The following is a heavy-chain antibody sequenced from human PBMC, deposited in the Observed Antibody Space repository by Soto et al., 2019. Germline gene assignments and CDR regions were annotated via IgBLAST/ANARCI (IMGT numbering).Heavy chain of an antibody. CDR1: GFSLSSYW. CDR3: ARLSTSAGRRDLAC. Sequence: EVQLVESGGGLVQPGGSLRLSCAASGFSLSSYWMSWVRQAPGKGLEWVANMNQDGSESDYVGSVKGRFTFTRDNAKNSLYVQMNSLRAEDTAVYYCARLSTSAGRRDLACWGQGTLVNVSS. CDR2: MNQDGSES. V-gene: IGHV3-7*01. J-gene: IGHJ4*02.